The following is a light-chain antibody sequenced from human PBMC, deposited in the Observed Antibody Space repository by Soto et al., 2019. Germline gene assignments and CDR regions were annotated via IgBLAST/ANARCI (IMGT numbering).Light chain of an antibody. V-gene: IGLV1-51*01. CDR3: ATWDDSLSAVV. J-gene: IGLJ2*01. CDR2: DNI. CDR1: RSNIGSNF. Sequence: VLTQPPSVSAAPGQTVTMSCSGSRSNIGSNFVSWYQQVPGTAPKFLIYDNIKRAPGIPDRISGSKSGTSASLGITGLQTGDEADYYCATWDDSLSAVVFGGGTKLTVL.